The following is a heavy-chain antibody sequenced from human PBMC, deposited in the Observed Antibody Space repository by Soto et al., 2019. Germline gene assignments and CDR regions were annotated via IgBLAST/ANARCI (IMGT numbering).Heavy chain of an antibody. V-gene: IGHV1-8*01. CDR2: MNPNSGNT. Sequence: ASVKASCKASGYTFTSYYMNWGRRATGQGLEWMGGMNPNSGNTFEAQKFQGGVTMTRNTSISAAYMELWRLRSQDRAVYYGASWGAGATGGYWGQGTLVTVSS. CDR1: GYTFTSYY. D-gene: IGHD1-26*01. CDR3: ASWGAGATGGY. J-gene: IGHJ4*02.